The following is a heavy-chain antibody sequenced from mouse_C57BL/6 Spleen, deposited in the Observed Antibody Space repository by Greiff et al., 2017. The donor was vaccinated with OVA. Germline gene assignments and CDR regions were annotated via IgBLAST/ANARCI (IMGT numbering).Heavy chain of an antibody. V-gene: IGHV5-9*01. Sequence: EVMLVESGGGLVKPGGSLKLSCAASGFTFSSYTMSWVRQTPEKRLEWVATISGGGGNTYYPDSVKGRFTISRDNAKNTLYLQMSSLRSEDTALYYCARQGDSSFAYWGQGTLVTVSA. CDR3: ARQGDSSFAY. CDR2: ISGGGGNT. J-gene: IGHJ3*01. CDR1: GFTFSSYT.